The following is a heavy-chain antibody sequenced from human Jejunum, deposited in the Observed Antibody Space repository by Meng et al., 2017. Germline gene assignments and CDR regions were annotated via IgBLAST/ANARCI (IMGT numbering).Heavy chain of an antibody. J-gene: IGHJ4*02. D-gene: IGHD3-3*01. CDR3: ARDQFGDGRVYLDY. CDR2: ISAHNDDT. CDR1: GYTFSAYN. V-gene: IGHV1-2*02. Sequence: ASVKVSCKTSGYTFSAYNIFWVRQAPGQGLESMGWISAHNDDTTFPQKFQGRVTMTRDTSVNTAYLQLSSLTSDDTALYYCARDQFGDGRVYLDYWGQGTLVTVSS.